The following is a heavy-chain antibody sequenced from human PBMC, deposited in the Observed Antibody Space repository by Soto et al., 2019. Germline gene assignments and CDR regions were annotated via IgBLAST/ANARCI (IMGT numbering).Heavy chain of an antibody. CDR3: TRGRLEMGSSSYYYYYGMDV. Sequence: GGPLRLSCAASGFTFSNAWKNWVRQAPGKELEKVGRIKSKADGGTTDCAAPVKGRSTISRDDSKNTLYLQMNSLKTEDTAVYYCTRGRLEMGSSSYYYYYGMDVWGQGTTVTVSS. V-gene: IGHV3-15*07. D-gene: IGHD6-13*01. CDR2: IKSKADGGTT. J-gene: IGHJ6*02. CDR1: GFTFSNAW.